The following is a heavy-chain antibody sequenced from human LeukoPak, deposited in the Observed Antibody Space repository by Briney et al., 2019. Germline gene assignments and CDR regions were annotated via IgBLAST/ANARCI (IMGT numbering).Heavy chain of an antibody. V-gene: IGHV3-48*01. J-gene: IGHJ4*02. CDR1: GFTFSYYS. Sequence: PGGSLRLSCAASGFTFSYYSMNWVRQAPGKGLEWISYSNTDGTISYADSVKGRFTISRDNSKNTLSLQMNSLRAEDTAVYYCARDSIAVAGCFDSWGQGTLVTVSS. D-gene: IGHD6-19*01. CDR2: SNTDGTI. CDR3: ARDSIAVAGCFDS.